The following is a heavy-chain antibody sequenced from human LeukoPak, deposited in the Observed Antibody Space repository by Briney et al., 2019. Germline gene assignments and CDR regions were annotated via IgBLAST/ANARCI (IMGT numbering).Heavy chain of an antibody. J-gene: IGHJ3*02. CDR3: ARDFAMTTVPEVAFDI. V-gene: IGHV3-7*01. CDR2: IKQDGSEK. CDR1: GFTFSSYW. Sequence: GGSLRLSCAASGFTFSSYWMSWVRQAPGKGLEWVANIKQDGSEKYYVDSVKGRFTISRDNAKNSLYLQMNSLRAEDTAVYYCARDFAMTTVPEVAFDIWGQGTMVTVSS. D-gene: IGHD4-17*01.